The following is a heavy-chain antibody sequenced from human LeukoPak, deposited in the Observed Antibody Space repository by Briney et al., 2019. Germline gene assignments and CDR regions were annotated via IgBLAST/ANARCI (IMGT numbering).Heavy chain of an antibody. CDR1: GFTFSSCW. V-gene: IGHV3-7*04. CDR3: ARVSYGSFDY. J-gene: IGHJ4*02. D-gene: IGHD5-18*01. CDR2: IKQDGSEE. Sequence: GGSLRLSCAASGFTFSSCWMSWVRQVPGKGLEWVANIKQDGSEEHYVDPVKGRFTISRDDTNSSLYLQMNSLRAEDTAVYYCARVSYGSFDYWGQGTLVTVSS.